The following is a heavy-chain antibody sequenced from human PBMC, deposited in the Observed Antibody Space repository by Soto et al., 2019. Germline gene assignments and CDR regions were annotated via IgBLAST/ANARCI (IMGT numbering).Heavy chain of an antibody. CDR2: INHSGST. CDR3: ARSARFGRYYFDY. CDR1: GGSFSGYY. D-gene: IGHD3-10*01. J-gene: IGHJ4*02. Sequence: SETLSLTCAVYGGSFSGYYWSWIRQPPGKGLEWIGEINHSGSTNYNPSLKSRVTISVDTSKNQFSLKLSSVTAADTAVYYCARSARFGRYYFDYWGQGTLVTVSS. V-gene: IGHV4-34*01.